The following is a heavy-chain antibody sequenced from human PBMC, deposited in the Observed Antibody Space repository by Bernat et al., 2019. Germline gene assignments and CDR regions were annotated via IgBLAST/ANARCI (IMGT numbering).Heavy chain of an antibody. J-gene: IGHJ6*02. D-gene: IGHD3-10*01. CDR2: IYYSGST. CDR3: ARHPITMVRGVLLPYGMDV. CDR1: GGSISSSSYY. V-gene: IGHV4-39*01. Sequence: QVQLQQWGAGLLKPSETLSLTCTVSGGSISSSSYYWGWIRQPPGKGLDWIGTIYYSGSTYYNPSLKSRVTISVDTSKNQFSLKLRSVTAADTAVYYCARHPITMVRGVLLPYGMDVWGQGTTVTVSS.